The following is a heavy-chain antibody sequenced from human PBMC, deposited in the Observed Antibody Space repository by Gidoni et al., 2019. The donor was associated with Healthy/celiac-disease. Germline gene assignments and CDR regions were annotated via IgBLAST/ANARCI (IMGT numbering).Heavy chain of an antibody. V-gene: IGHV3-73*01. CDR3: TREGSSYYDFGSGYFVGMDV. J-gene: IGHJ6*02. CDR2: MRSKSNSYAT. Sequence: EVKLVGSGGGLVQPGGPLNPSCAPSGFPFSASAIPWVRQAVGKGLGWVGRMRSKSNSYATEYAAAVIGRFTISRDDSKNTANLQMNSLKTEDKAVYYCTREGSSYYDFGSGYFVGMDVWGQGTTVTVSS. D-gene: IGHD3-3*01. CDR1: GFPFSASA.